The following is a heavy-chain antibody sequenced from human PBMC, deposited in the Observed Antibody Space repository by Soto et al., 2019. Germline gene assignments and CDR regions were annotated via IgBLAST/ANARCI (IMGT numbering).Heavy chain of an antibody. CDR2: IYYSGSI. CDR1: GGSISSYY. J-gene: IGHJ4*02. D-gene: IGHD5-12*01. V-gene: IGHV4-59*01. Sequence: QVQLQESGPGLVKPSETLSLTCTVSGGSISSYYWNWIRQSPGKGLEWIGYIYYSGSINYNPSLKKRVTISMDTSKNQFSLKLSSVTAADTAVFYCAGSRDGYNPFDYWGQGTLVTVSS. CDR3: AGSRDGYNPFDY.